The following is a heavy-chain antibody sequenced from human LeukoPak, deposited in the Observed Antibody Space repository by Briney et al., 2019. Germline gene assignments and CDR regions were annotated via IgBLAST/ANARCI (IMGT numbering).Heavy chain of an antibody. Sequence: SETLSLTCTVSGGSISRDYWSWIRQPPGKGLEWIGYIYYTGSTNYNPSLKSRVTISVDTSKNQFSLKLSSVTAADTAVYYCARVSYYYYYMDVWGKGTTVTVSS. V-gene: IGHV4-59*01. CDR3: ARVSYYYYYMDV. J-gene: IGHJ6*03. CDR1: GGSISRDY. CDR2: IYYTGST.